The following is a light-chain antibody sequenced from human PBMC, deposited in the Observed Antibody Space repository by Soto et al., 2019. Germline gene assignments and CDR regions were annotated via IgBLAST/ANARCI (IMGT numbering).Light chain of an antibody. CDR2: GAS. CDR1: QTVSSTY. V-gene: IGKV3-20*01. J-gene: IGKJ1*01. Sequence: IVLTQSPGTLSLSPGETATISCRASQTVSSTYLAWYQHKPGRAPRLLIEGASSRAAGIPDRFSGSGSGTDFTLTISRLEPEDLAVYYCQQYDYLVTFGQGTKVEIK. CDR3: QQYDYLVT.